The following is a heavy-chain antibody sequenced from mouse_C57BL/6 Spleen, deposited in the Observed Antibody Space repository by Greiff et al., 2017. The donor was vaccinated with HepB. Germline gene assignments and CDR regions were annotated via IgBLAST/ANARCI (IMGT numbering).Heavy chain of an antibody. V-gene: IGHV1-50*01. CDR1: GYTFTSYW. CDR3: AKGITTVVGAMDY. D-gene: IGHD1-1*01. Sequence: VQLQQPGAELVKPGASVKLSCKASGYTFTSYWMQWVKQRPGQGLEWIGEIDPSDSYTNYNRKFKGKATLTVDTSSSTAYMQLSSLTSEDSAVYYCAKGITTVVGAMDYWGQGTSVTVSS. CDR2: IDPSDSYT. J-gene: IGHJ4*01.